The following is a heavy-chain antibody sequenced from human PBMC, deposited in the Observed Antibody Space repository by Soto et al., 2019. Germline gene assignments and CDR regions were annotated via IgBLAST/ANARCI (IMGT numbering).Heavy chain of an antibody. CDR3: ALGVGVAATEYFQH. D-gene: IGHD2-15*01. J-gene: IGHJ1*01. V-gene: IGHV1-69*13. CDR1: GGTFSSYA. Sequence: GASVKVSCKASGGTFSSYAISWVRQAPGQGLEWMGGIIPIFGTANYAQKFQGRVTITADESTSTAYMELSSLRSEDTAVYYCALGVGVAATEYFQHWGQGTLVTVSS. CDR2: IIPIFGTA.